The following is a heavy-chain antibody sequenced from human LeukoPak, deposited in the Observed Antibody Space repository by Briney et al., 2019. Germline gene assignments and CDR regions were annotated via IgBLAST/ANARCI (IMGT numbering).Heavy chain of an antibody. CDR2: IYPADSDT. V-gene: IGHV5-51*01. CDR3: ARPGQLGEYTPYYFDF. CDR1: GFSFTSYW. D-gene: IGHD3-16*01. Sequence: GESLKISCKGSGFSFTSYWIGWVRQMPGKGLEYMGIIYPADSDTRYSPSFQGQVTISADKSISTAYLQWSSLKASDTAMYYCARPGQLGEYTPYYFDFWGQGTPVTVSS. J-gene: IGHJ4*02.